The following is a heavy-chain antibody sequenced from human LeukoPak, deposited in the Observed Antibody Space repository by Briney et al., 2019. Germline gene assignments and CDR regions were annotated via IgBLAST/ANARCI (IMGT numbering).Heavy chain of an antibody. CDR2: ISWNSGSI. J-gene: IGHJ4*02. V-gene: IGHV3-9*01. CDR1: GFTFDDYA. Sequence: SGGSLRLSCAASGFTFDDYAMHWVRQAPGKGLEWVSGISWNSGSIGYADSVKGRFTISRDNAKNTLYLQMNSLRVEDTAVYYCARGLTGDRWGQGSLVTVSS. D-gene: IGHD7-27*01. CDR3: ARGLTGDR.